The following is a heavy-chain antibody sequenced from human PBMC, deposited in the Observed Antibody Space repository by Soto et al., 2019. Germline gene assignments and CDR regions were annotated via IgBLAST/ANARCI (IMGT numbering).Heavy chain of an antibody. CDR2: ITSAHT. J-gene: IGHJ3*02. D-gene: IGHD3-16*01. CDR1: GFTFTTDA. CDR3: ANGGGGGTPTILGAFDI. Sequence: EGQLLESGGGLVQPGGSLRLSCAASGFTFTTDAMGWVRQAPGKGLDWVSTITSAHTYYAESVEGRFTISRDNSKNTLYLQMNSLRVEDTAVYYCANGGGGGTPTILGAFDIWGQGTMVSVS. V-gene: IGHV3-23*01.